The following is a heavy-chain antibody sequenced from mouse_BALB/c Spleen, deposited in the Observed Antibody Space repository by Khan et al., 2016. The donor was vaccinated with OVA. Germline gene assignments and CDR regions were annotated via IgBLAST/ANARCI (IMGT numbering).Heavy chain of an antibody. CDR1: GFTFSSYG. D-gene: IGHD1-2*01. J-gene: IGHJ4*01. Sequence: EVMLVESGGDLVKPGGSLKLSCAASGFTFSSYGMSWVRQTPDKRLERVATISSGGHYTYSPDSVRGRFTISRDNAKNTLSLQMSSLKSEDTAMYYCARGITTTKGDYYAMDYWGQGTSVTVSS. V-gene: IGHV5-6*02. CDR2: ISSGGHYT. CDR3: ARGITTTKGDYYAMDY.